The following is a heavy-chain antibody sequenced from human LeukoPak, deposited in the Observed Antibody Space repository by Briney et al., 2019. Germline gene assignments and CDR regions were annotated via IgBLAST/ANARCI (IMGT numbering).Heavy chain of an antibody. V-gene: IGHV4-34*01. CDR2: INHSGST. J-gene: IGHJ4*02. CDR1: GGSFSGYY. CDR3: ARGHYDSNGYYSDYFDS. D-gene: IGHD3-22*01. Sequence: SETLSLTRAVYGGSFSGYYWSWIRQPPGKGLEWIGEINHSGSTNYNPSLKSRVTISVDKSKNQFSLKMNSVSAADTAIYFCARGHYDSNGYYSDYFDSWSQGTLVTVSS.